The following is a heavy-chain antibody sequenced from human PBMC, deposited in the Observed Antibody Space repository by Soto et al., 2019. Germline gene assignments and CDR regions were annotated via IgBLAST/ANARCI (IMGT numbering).Heavy chain of an antibody. J-gene: IGHJ4*02. V-gene: IGHV4-34*01. D-gene: IGHD3-9*01. Sequence: SETLSLTCAVYGESFSGYYWTWIRQPPGTGLEWIGEINHSGSTNYNPSLKSRVTISVDTSKNQFSLKLTSVNTADTAIYYCTRGGDPYKTGHWGQGTLVTVS. CDR2: INHSGST. CDR1: GESFSGYY. CDR3: TRGGDPYKTGH.